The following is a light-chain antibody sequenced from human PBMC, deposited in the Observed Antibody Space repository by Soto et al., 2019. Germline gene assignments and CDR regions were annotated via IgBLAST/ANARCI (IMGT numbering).Light chain of an antibody. Sequence: EIVMTQSPATLSVSPGERATLSCRASQSVGSDLAWYQQKPGQAPRLLIYGASTRATGVPVRFSGSGSGTEFTLTISSLQSEDFAVYCCQQYNNWWTFGQGTKV. CDR1: QSVGSD. J-gene: IGKJ1*01. V-gene: IGKV3-15*01. CDR3: QQYNNWWT. CDR2: GAS.